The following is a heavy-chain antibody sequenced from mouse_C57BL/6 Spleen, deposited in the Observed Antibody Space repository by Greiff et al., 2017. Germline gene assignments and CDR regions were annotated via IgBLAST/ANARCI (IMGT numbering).Heavy chain of an antibody. CDR3: ASGYSNWYFDV. V-gene: IGHV1-72*01. Sequence: PGRGLEWIGRIDPNSGGTKYNEKFKSKATLTVDKPSSTAYMQLSSLTSEDSAVYYGASGYSNWYFDVWGTGTTVTVSS. CDR2: IDPNSGGT. D-gene: IGHD2-5*01. J-gene: IGHJ1*03.